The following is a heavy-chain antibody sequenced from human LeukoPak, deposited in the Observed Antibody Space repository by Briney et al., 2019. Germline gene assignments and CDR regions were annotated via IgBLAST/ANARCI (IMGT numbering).Heavy chain of an antibody. CDR3: AKAPAPYYYYYGMDV. V-gene: IGHV3-23*01. Sequence: GGSLRLSCAASGFTFSGYAMSWVRQAPGKGLEWVSAISGSGGSTYYADSVKGRFTISRDNSKNTLYLQMNSLRAEDTAVYYCAKAPAPYYYYYGMDVWGQGTAVTVSS. CDR1: GFTFSGYA. CDR2: ISGSGGST. J-gene: IGHJ6*02.